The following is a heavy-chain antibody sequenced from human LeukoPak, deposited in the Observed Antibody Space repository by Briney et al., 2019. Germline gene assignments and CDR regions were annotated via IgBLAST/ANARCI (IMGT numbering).Heavy chain of an antibody. CDR2: IYYSGST. Sequence: SETLSLTCTVSGGSISSYYWSWIRQPPGKGLEWIGYIYYSGSTNYNPSLKSRVTISVDTSKNQFSLKLSSVTAADTAVYYCARVAVAGTSQHFDYWGQGTLVTVSS. D-gene: IGHD6-19*01. CDR3: ARVAVAGTSQHFDY. CDR1: GGSISSYY. V-gene: IGHV4-59*01. J-gene: IGHJ4*02.